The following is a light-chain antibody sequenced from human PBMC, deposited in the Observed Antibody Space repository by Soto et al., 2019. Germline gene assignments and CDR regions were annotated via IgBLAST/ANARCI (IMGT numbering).Light chain of an antibody. CDR3: QQYVRSPIT. J-gene: IGKJ5*01. Sequence: ETVLTKSPGTLSLSPGEKATLSCRASPSLSSSYLAWYQQKPGQAPRLVIYGASNRAAGNPDMFSGIGSGTDFTLTISRLEPEDFAVYYCQQYVRSPITFGQGTRLEVK. V-gene: IGKV3-20*01. CDR2: GAS. CDR1: PSLSSSY.